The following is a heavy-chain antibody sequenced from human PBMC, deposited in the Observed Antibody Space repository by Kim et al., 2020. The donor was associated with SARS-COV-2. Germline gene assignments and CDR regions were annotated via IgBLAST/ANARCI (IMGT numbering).Heavy chain of an antibody. V-gene: IGHV3-53*01. Sequence: GGSLRLSCAASGFTVSSNYMNWVRQAPGKGLEWVSVIYSGGSTYYADSVKGRFTISSDNSKNTRYLQMNSLIAEDTAVYYCARVPTLGSGWYWAFDLWGRGTLVTVSS. J-gene: IGHJ2*01. CDR3: ARVPTLGSGWYWAFDL. CDR1: GFTVSSNY. D-gene: IGHD6-19*01. CDR2: IYSGGST.